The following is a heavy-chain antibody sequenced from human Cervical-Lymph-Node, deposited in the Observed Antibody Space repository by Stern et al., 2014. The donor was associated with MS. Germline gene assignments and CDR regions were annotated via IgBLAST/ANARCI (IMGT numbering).Heavy chain of an antibody. V-gene: IGHV3-64D*06. CDR1: GFTFSSYA. CDR2: ISSNGGST. CDR3: VWVTGTTDDY. Sequence: EMQLVESGGGLVQPGGSLRLSCSASGFTFSSYAMHWVRQAPGKGLEYVSAISSNGGSTYYADSVKGRFTISRDNSQKPRYFQMRSLRAEDTAGYFCVWVTGTTDDYWGQGTLVTVSS. D-gene: IGHD1-20*01. J-gene: IGHJ4*02.